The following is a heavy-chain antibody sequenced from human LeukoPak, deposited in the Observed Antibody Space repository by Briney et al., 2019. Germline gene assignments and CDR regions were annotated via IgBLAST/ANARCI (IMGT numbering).Heavy chain of an antibody. Sequence: SETLSLTCTVSGGSISSGSYYWSWIRQPAGKGLEWIGRIYYSGSTNYNPSLKSRVTISVDTSKNQFSLKLSSVTAADTAVYYCARWDNPAAGTMEAFDIWGQGTMVTVSS. D-gene: IGHD6-13*01. J-gene: IGHJ3*02. CDR2: IYYSGST. V-gene: IGHV4-61*10. CDR1: GGSISSGSYY. CDR3: ARWDNPAAGTMEAFDI.